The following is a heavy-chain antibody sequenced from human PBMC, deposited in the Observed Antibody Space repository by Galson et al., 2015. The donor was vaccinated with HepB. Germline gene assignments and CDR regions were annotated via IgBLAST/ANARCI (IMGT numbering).Heavy chain of an antibody. V-gene: IGHV3-23*01. D-gene: IGHD3-22*01. J-gene: IGHJ4*02. CDR2: ISGSGGST. CDR1: GFTFSSYA. CDR3: AKDRNYYDSSGYYYGDGPFFDY. Sequence: SLRLSCAASGFTFSSYAMSWVRQAPGKGLEWVSAISGSGGSTYYADSVKGRFTISRDNSKNTLYLQMNSLRAEDTAVYYCAKDRNYYDSSGYYYGDGPFFDYWGQGTLVTVSS.